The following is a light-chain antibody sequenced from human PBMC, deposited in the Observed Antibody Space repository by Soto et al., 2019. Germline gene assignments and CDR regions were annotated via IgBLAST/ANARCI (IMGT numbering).Light chain of an antibody. Sequence: VLTQSPGTLSLSPGERATLSCRASQRVSSYLAWYQQKPGQAPRLLIYGASSRATGIPDRFSGSGSGTDFTLTISRLEPEDFAVYYCQQYGSSRTFGQGTKVDIK. CDR1: QRVSSY. V-gene: IGKV3-20*01. CDR2: GAS. CDR3: QQYGSSRT. J-gene: IGKJ1*01.